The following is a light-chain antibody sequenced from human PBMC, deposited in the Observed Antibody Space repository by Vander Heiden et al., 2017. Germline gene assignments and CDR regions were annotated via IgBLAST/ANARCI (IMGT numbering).Light chain of an antibody. CDR3: SSHTSDNTIV. CDR2: DAS. V-gene: IGLV2-14*01. J-gene: IGLJ1*01. CDR1: SSDVGSYKF. Sequence: QSALTQPASVSGPPGQAISISCIATSSDVGSYKFVSWFQQHPGKAPKLVIYDASVRPSGVSSRFSGSKSANTASLTISGLQAEDEADYYCSSHTSDNTIVFGMGTKVTVL.